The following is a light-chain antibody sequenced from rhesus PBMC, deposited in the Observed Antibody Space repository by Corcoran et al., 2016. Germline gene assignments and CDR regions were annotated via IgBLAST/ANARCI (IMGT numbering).Light chain of an antibody. V-gene: IGKV1-36*02. CDR1: QDINNY. CDR2: STS. Sequence: DIQMTQSPSSLSASVGDTVTITCRASQDINNYLSWYQQKPGKAPTRLIYSTSTLESGVPSRFSGSGSGTDFTLTISSLQPEDFAAYYCLQCYSTPFTVGGGTKVELK. CDR3: LQCYSTPFT. J-gene: IGKJ4*01.